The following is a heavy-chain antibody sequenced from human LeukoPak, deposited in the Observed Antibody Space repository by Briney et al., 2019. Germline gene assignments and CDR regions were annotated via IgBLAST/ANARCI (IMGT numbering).Heavy chain of an antibody. CDR2: IFPGDSET. J-gene: IGHJ4*02. V-gene: IGHV5-51*01. CDR1: GYSFTSYW. D-gene: IGHD3-22*01. CDR3: ARHYDSSGYPIDY. Sequence: GESLKISCQGSGYSFTSYWIGWVRQMPGKGLEWMGIIFPGDSETLYSASFQGQVTISADKSISTAYLQWSSLKASDTAMYYCARHYDSSGYPIDYWGQGTLVTVSS.